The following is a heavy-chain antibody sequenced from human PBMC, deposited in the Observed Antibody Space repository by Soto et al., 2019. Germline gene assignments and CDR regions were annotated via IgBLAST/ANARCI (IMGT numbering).Heavy chain of an antibody. Sequence: QVQLVQSGGEVKKPGASVKVSCKASGYTFTNSGISWVRQAPGQGLEWMGWINVYNGNTKYAQKVQGRVTMTTDKSTSTAYMELRSLRSDDTAVYYCARDVGSGSYYNQYNWFDPWGQGTLVTVSS. CDR2: INVYNGNT. CDR3: ARDVGSGSYYNQYNWFDP. J-gene: IGHJ5*02. D-gene: IGHD3-10*01. V-gene: IGHV1-18*01. CDR1: GYTFTNSG.